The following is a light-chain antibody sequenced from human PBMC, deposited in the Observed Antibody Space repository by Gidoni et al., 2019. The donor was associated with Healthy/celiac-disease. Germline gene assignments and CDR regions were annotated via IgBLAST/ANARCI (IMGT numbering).Light chain of an antibody. J-gene: IGKJ1*01. V-gene: IGKV4-1*01. CDR1: QSVLYSSNNKNY. Sequence: DLVITQSPDSLAASLGERATINCNTSQSVLYSSNNKNYLAWYQQKPGQPPKLLIYWASTRESGVPDRFSGSGSGTDFTLTISSLQAEDVAVYYCQQYYSTSWTFGQGTKVEIK. CDR3: QQYYSTSWT. CDR2: WAS.